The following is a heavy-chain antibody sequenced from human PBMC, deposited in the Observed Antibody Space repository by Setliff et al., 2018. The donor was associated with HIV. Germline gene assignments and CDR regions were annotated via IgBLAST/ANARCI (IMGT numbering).Heavy chain of an antibody. J-gene: IGHJ4*02. Sequence: SLRLSCAASGFTFNNHAVTWFRQAPGKGLEWVSGISGSGVSTYYADSVKGRFTISRDNSENTLYLQMNSLRAEDTAVYYCAKSQVRYSSGWFDYWGQGTLVTVSS. CDR2: ISGSGVST. CDR1: GFTFNNHA. CDR3: AKSQVRYSSGWFDY. V-gene: IGHV3-23*01. D-gene: IGHD6-19*01.